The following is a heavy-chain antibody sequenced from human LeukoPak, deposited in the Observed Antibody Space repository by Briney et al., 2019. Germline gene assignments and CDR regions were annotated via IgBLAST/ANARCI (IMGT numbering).Heavy chain of an antibody. D-gene: IGHD3-22*01. V-gene: IGHV3-30*18. J-gene: IGHJ4*02. CDR2: ISYDGSNK. CDR3: AKAYYDSSGYYFFDY. Sequence: GGSLRLSCAASGFTFSNYGMHWVRQAPGKGLEWVAVISYDGSNKYYADSVKGRFTISRDNSKNTLYLQMNSLRAEDTAVYYCAKAYYDSSGYYFFDYWGQGTLVTVSS. CDR1: GFTFSNYG.